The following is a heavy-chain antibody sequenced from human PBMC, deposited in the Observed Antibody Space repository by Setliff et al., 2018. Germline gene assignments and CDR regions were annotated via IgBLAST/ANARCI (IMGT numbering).Heavy chain of an antibody. V-gene: IGHV1-18*01. CDR3: ARGYYYDSSGPAAFDI. D-gene: IGHD3-22*01. CDR2: ISAYNGNT. J-gene: IGHJ3*02. Sequence: GASVKVSCKASGYTFTSYGISRVRQAPGQGLEWMGWISAYNGNTNYAQKLQGRVTMTTDTSTSTAYMELRSLRSDDTAVYYCARGYYYDSSGPAAFDIWGQGTMVTVSS. CDR1: GYTFTSYG.